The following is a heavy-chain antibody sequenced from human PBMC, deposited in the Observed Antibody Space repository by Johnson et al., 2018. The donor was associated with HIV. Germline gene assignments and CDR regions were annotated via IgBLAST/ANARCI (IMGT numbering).Heavy chain of an antibody. Sequence: QVQLVESGGGVVQPGGSLRLSCEASGFTFRSYGMHWVRQAPGKGLEWVAFIRYDGRNEYYADSVRGRFTVSRDNSKNTMYLQMTSLRAEDTALYYCAKLMTTAGPRGFDIWGQGTMVTVSS. V-gene: IGHV3-30*02. CDR3: AKLMTTAGPRGFDI. D-gene: IGHD1-14*01. CDR2: IRYDGRNE. J-gene: IGHJ3*02. CDR1: GFTFRSYG.